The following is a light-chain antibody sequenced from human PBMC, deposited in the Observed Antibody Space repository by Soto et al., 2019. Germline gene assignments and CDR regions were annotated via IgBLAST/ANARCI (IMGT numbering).Light chain of an antibody. CDR3: QQSYNSPRT. J-gene: IGKJ1*01. CDR1: QSISTY. Sequence: DIQMTQSPSSLSASVGDRVTITCRASQSISTYLNWYQQKPGKAPKLLISAASSLQSGVPSRFSGSGSGTDFTLTISSLQPEDFATYYCQQSYNSPRTFGQGTKV. V-gene: IGKV1-39*01. CDR2: AAS.